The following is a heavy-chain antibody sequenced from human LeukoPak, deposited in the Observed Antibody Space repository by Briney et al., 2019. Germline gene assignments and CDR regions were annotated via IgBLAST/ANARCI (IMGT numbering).Heavy chain of an antibody. J-gene: IGHJ4*02. CDR1: GYTFTSYG. D-gene: IGHD3-3*01. Sequence: ASVKVSCKASGYTFTSYGISWVRQAPGQGLEWMRWISAYNGNTNYAQKLQGRVTMTTDTSTSTAYMELRSLRSDDTAVYYCARDAEDDFWSGYPYFDYWGQGTLVTVSS. CDR3: ARDAEDDFWSGYPYFDY. V-gene: IGHV1-18*01. CDR2: ISAYNGNT.